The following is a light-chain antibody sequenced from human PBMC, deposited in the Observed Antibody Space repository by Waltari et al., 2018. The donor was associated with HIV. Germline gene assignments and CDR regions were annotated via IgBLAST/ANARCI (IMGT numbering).Light chain of an antibody. CDR1: ASDMTTFNF. CDR2: AVY. CDR3: SSYSTRGFVL. J-gene: IGLJ3*02. Sequence: SALTQPASVSGSPGQSITISCTGPASDMTTFNFVSWYQQSPGIAPKLIIFAVYFRPSGVSERFSGPKSGDPASLTISALRAEDEGDYFCSSYSTRGFVLFGGGTKVTVL. V-gene: IGLV2-14*01.